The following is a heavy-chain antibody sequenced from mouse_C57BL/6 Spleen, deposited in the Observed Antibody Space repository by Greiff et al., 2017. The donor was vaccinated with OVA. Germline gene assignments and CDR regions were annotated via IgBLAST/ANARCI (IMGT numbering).Heavy chain of an antibody. V-gene: IGHV1-85*01. CDR3: ATSEGSGIYYAMDY. CDR2: IYPRDGST. CDR1: GYTLTSYD. J-gene: IGHJ4*01. Sequence: VQLQQSGPELVKPGASVKLSCKASGYTLTSYDINWVKQRPGQGLEWIGWIYPRDGSTKYNEKFKGKATLTVDTSSSTAYMELHSLTSEDSAVYFCATSEGSGIYYAMDYWGQGTSVTVSS. D-gene: IGHD1-3*01.